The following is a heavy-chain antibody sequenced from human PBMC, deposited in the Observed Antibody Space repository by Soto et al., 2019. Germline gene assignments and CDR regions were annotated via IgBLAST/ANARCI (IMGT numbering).Heavy chain of an antibody. CDR3: ANNPGLESVQIANVDWFDH. D-gene: IGHD2-21*01. CDR2: ISGSGFNK. CDR1: VFIFYNFC. Sequence: WWSXRLSCSAAVFIFYNFCMILFRHAPGKGLECISSISGSGFNKYYADSVNGRFTISRDNSKSTVYLELNNLRAEDTAVYHCANNPGLESVQIANVDWFDHWGQGSVVT. J-gene: IGHJ5*02. V-gene: IGHV3-23*01.